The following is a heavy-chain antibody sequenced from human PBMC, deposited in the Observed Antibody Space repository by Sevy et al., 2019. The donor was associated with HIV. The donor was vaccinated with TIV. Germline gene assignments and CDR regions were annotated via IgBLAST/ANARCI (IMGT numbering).Heavy chain of an antibody. D-gene: IGHD2-15*01. Sequence: GGSLRLSCAASGFTFSNAWMSWVRQAPGKGLEWVGRIKSKTDGGTTDYAAPVKGRFTISRDDSKNTLYLQMNSLKTEDTAVYYCTSIGYCSGGSCYWLNYWGQGTLVTVSS. CDR2: IKSKTDGGTT. J-gene: IGHJ4*02. CDR1: GFTFSNAW. V-gene: IGHV3-15*01. CDR3: TSIGYCSGGSCYWLNY.